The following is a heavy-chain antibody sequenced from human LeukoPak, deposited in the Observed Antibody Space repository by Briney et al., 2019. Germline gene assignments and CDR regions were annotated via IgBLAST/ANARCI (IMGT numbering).Heavy chain of an antibody. D-gene: IGHD3-3*01. Sequence: GGSLRLSCAASGFTFSDYYMSWIRQAPGKGLEWVSYISSSGSTIYYADSVKGRFTISRDNSKNALYLQMNSLRAEDTAVYYCARENYDFTMVIYYYMDVWGKGTTVTVSS. CDR1: GFTFSDYY. V-gene: IGHV3-11*04. J-gene: IGHJ6*03. CDR2: ISSSGSTI. CDR3: ARENYDFTMVIYYYMDV.